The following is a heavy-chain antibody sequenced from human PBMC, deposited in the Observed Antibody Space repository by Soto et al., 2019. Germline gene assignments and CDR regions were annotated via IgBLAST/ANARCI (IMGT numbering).Heavy chain of an antibody. J-gene: IGHJ3*02. V-gene: IGHV3-20*01. CDR1: GFTFDDYG. Sequence: EVQLVESGGGVVRPGGSLRLSCAASGFTFDDYGMSWVRQAPGKGLEWVSGINWNGGSTGYADSVKGRFTISRDNAKHSLYVQMNSLRAEDTALYHCARAEGWSHAFDIWGQGTMVTVSS. CDR3: ARAEGWSHAFDI. CDR2: INWNGGST.